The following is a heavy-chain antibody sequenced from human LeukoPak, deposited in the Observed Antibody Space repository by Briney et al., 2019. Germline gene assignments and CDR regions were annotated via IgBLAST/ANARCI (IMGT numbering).Heavy chain of an antibody. V-gene: IGHV3-21*01. CDR2: ISSSSSYI. CDR1: GFTFSNAW. CDR3: ARDDYSDY. J-gene: IGHJ4*02. Sequence: GGSLRLSCAASGFTFSNAWMSWVRQAPGKGLEWVSSISSSSSYIYYADSVKGRFTISRDNAKNSLYLQMNSLRAEDTAVYYCARDDYSDYWGQGTLVTVSS.